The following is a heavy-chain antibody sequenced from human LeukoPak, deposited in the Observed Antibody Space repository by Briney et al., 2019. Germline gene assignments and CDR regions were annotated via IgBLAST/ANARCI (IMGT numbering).Heavy chain of an antibody. Sequence: GASVKVSCKASGYTFTSYDINWVRQATGQGLEWMGWMNPNSGNTGYAQKFQGRVTITRNTSISTAYMELSSLRSEDTAVYYCARSVVARYYYYYMDVWGKGTTVTVSS. J-gene: IGHJ6*03. D-gene: IGHD2-21*01. V-gene: IGHV1-8*03. CDR2: MNPNSGNT. CDR1: GYTFTSYD. CDR3: ARSVVARYYYYYMDV.